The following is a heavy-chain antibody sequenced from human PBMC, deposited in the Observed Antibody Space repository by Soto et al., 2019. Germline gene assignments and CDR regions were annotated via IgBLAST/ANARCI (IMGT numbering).Heavy chain of an antibody. CDR1: VGSIINSSYC. Sequence: PSETLSLTSAISVGSIINSSYCWGWIRHSPGKGLEWVGHIYYSVTSYSNPSLKGRVTLSVGTSKNQFSLKLNSVTAADTAVYYCTKLQRRWLNSDYWGQGTLVTVSS. V-gene: IGHV4-39*01. CDR3: TKLQRRWLNSDY. CDR2: IYYSVTS. J-gene: IGHJ4*02. D-gene: IGHD5-12*01.